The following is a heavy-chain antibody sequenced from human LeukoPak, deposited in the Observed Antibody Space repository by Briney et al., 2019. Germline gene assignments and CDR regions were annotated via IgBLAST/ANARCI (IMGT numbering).Heavy chain of an antibody. J-gene: IGHJ5*02. CDR2: INHSGST. D-gene: IGHD6-13*01. Sequence: SETLSLTCAVYGGSFSGYYWSWIRQPPGKGLEWIGEINHSGSTNYNPSLKSRVTISVDTSKNQFSLKLSSVTAADTAVYYCARRYSSSWPLHDPWGQGTLVTVSS. CDR3: ARRYSSSWPLHDP. CDR1: GGSFSGYY. V-gene: IGHV4-34*01.